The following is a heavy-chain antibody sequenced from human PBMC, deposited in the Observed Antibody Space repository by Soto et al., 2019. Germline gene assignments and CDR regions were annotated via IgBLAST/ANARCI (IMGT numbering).Heavy chain of an antibody. CDR3: RREGCHSAYNFAIGIQLLSFDL. J-gene: IGHJ5*02. CDR2: IFPKVNT. CDR1: RASVNIFY. V-gene: IGHV4-4*07. Sequence: SETVSPTCTVSRASVNIFYWGWDRQPDGRVLEWIGRIFPKVNTAYSPSLRSQATLSVITPKNQLTLNLTAVTPADMAGYTFRREGCHSAYNFAIGIQLLSFDLWGQGIPVT. D-gene: IGHD1-1*01.